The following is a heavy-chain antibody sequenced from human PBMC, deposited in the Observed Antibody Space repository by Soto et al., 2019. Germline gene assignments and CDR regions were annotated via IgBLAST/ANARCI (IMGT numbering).Heavy chain of an antibody. CDR2: VHQSWGP. CDR1: GGSISSYY. D-gene: IGHD3-10*01. J-gene: IGHJ6*02. CDR3: ARQGFGPLHGLVDV. Sequence: QVQLQESGPGLVKPAETLSLSCTVSGGSISSYYWSWFRQSPGKRMEWIGYVHQSWGPSYNPSLQSRVAISLDTSKSQCSLKVTSVTATDTAVYYCARQGFGPLHGLVDVWGQGTTVTVSS. V-gene: IGHV4-59*08.